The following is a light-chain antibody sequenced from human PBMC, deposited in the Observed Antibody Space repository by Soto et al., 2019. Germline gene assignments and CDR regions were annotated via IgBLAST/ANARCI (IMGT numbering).Light chain of an antibody. CDR3: QQCNYWPRT. J-gene: IGKJ1*01. V-gene: IGKV3-15*01. CDR1: QSVSSN. Sequence: ETVMTQSPATLSVSPGERATLSCRASQSVSSNLAWFQQKPGQAPRLLIYGASTRATGIPTRFNGSGSGTEFTLTISSLQSEDFGVYYCQQCNYWPRTFGQGTKVEIK. CDR2: GAS.